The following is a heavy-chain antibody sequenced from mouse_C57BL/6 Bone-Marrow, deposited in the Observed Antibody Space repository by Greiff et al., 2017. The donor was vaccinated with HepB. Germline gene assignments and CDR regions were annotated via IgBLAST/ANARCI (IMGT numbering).Heavy chain of an antibody. J-gene: IGHJ1*03. V-gene: IGHV1-81*01. Sequence: QVQLQQSGAELARPGASVKLSCKASGYTFTSYGISWVKQSTGQGLEWIGEIYPRSGNTYYNEKFKGKATLTADKSSSTAYMELRSLTSEDSAVYFCDITTVVAKDYYFDVWGTGTTVTVSS. CDR2: IYPRSGNT. CDR1: GYTFTSYG. CDR3: DITTVVAKDYYFDV. D-gene: IGHD1-1*01.